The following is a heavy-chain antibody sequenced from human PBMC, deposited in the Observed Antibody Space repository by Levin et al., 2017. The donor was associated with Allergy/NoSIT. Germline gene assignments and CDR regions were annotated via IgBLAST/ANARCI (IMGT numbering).Heavy chain of an antibody. V-gene: IGHV3-30*04. CDR3: SRQKGGYGELGLFQY. CDR1: GFMFSESA. J-gene: IGHJ1*01. Sequence: GGSLRLSCIASGFMFSESAMHWVRQTPGRGLEWMADISYDGSNQDYADSMRGRITISRDNSKNTLYLEMSSLTTDDTGVYYCSRQKGGYGELGLFQYWGQGTVVTVSS. D-gene: IGHD4-17*01. CDR2: ISYDGSNQ.